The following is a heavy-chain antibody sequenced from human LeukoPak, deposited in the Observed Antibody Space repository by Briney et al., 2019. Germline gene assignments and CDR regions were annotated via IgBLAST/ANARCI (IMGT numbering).Heavy chain of an antibody. J-gene: IGHJ6*03. Sequence: PSETLSLTCAVYGGSFSGYYWSWIRQPPGKGLEWIGEINHSGSTNYNPSLKSRVTISVDTSKNQFSLKLSSVTAADTAVYYCARHVGYDYGDYVAYYYYMDVWGKGTTVTISS. V-gene: IGHV4-34*01. CDR1: GGSFSGYY. CDR3: ARHVGYDYGDYVAYYYYMDV. CDR2: INHSGST. D-gene: IGHD4-17*01.